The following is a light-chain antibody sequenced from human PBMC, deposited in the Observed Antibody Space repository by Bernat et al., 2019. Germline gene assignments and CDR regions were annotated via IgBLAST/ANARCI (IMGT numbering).Light chain of an antibody. CDR2: DVS. V-gene: IGLV2-14*01. J-gene: IGLJ3*02. CDR1: RSDIGVYNY. CDR3: SSNTIADARV. Sequence: QSALTQPASVSGSPGQSITISCSGTRSDIGVYNYVAWYQQHPGKAPRLIIHDVSKRPSGVSNRFSGSKSGNTASLTISGLQAEDEADYYCSSNTIADARVFGGGTKLTVL.